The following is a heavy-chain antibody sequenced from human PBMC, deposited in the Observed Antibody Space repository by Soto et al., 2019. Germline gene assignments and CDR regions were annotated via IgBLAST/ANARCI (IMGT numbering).Heavy chain of an antibody. CDR3: ARDLYDSSGYYSDTFDY. CDR2: ISYDGSNK. CDR1: GFTFSSYA. Sequence: PGGSLRLSCAAYGFTFSSYAMHWVRQAPGKGLEWVAVISYDGSNKYYADSVKGRFTISRDNSKNTLYLQMNSLRAEDTAVYYCARDLYDSSGYYSDTFDYWGQGTLVTVSS. V-gene: IGHV3-30-3*01. J-gene: IGHJ4*02. D-gene: IGHD3-22*01.